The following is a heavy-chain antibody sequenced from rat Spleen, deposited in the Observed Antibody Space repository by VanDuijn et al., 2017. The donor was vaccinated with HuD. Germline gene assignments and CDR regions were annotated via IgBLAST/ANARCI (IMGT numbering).Heavy chain of an antibody. CDR2: ISTGGNT. J-gene: IGHJ2*01. V-gene: IGHV2S12*01. D-gene: IGHD1-4*01. Sequence: QVQLKESGPGLVQPSQTLSLTCTVSGFSLTSNGVSWVRQPPGKGLEWIAAISTGGNTYYNSGLKSRLGISRETSKSQVFLKMNSLQTEDTAIYCCVRERVPGFAFYFDYWGQGVMVTVSS. CDR3: VRERVPGFAFYFDY. CDR1: GFSLTSNG.